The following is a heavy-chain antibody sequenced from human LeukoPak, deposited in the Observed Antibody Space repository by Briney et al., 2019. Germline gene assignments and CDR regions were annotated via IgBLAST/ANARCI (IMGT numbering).Heavy chain of an antibody. J-gene: IGHJ4*02. V-gene: IGHV3-23*01. CDR3: ATKTPGNYPYDY. Sequence: GSLILSCVLSGFTFTSAPMNGVHPAPGEGVEWVSTSGTDGDTYYADSVKGRFTISRDNSKNTVHLQMTSLRVEDTAVYYCATKTPGNYPYDYWGQGTLVIVSP. D-gene: IGHD3-22*01. CDR1: GFTFTSAP. CDR2: SGTDGDT.